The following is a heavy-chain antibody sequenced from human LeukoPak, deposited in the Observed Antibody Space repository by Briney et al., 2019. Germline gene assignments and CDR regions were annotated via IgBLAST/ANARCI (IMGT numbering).Heavy chain of an antibody. CDR1: GHTFTSYG. V-gene: IGHV1-18*01. CDR2: ISAYNGNT. Sequence: ASVKVSCKASGHTFTSYGISWVRQAPGQGLEWMGWISAYNGNTNYAQKLQGRVTMTTDTSTSTAYMELRSLRSDDTAVYYCARDSGVGATEYYFDYWGQGTLVTVSS. D-gene: IGHD1-26*01. J-gene: IGHJ4*02. CDR3: ARDSGVGATEYYFDY.